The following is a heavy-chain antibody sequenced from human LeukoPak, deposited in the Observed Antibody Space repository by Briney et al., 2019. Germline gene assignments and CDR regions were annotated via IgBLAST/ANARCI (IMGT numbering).Heavy chain of an antibody. CDR3: VGDAFDV. J-gene: IGHJ3*01. CDR2: INQDGSEK. Sequence: PGGSLRLSCAASGFTFSSYWMTWVRQAPGKGLEWVANINQDGSEKYYVDSVKGRFIISRDNAKNSLYLQMNSLRGEDTAVYYCVGDAFDVWGQGTMVTVSS. V-gene: IGHV3-7*01. CDR1: GFTFSSYW.